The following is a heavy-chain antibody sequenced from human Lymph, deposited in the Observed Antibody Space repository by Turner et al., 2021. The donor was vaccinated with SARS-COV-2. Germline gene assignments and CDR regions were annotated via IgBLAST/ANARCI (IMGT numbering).Heavy chain of an antibody. Sequence: QVQLVHSGAGVKKPGPSVKVSSKSSEYTFTSYDINWVRQATGQGVEWMGWMNPDSRDRGYAKKFAGRVTKNRDASISTAYMELSSLRSEDTAVYYCARVPGYCTSTSWYWDNYFGMDVWGQGTTVTVSS. CDR2: MNPDSRDR. CDR3: ARVPGYCTSTSWYWDNYFGMDV. CDR1: EYTFTSYD. V-gene: IGHV1-8*01. J-gene: IGHJ6*02. D-gene: IGHD2-2*03.